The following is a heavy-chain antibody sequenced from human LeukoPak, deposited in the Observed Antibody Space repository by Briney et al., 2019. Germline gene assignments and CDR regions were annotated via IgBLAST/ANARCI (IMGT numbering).Heavy chain of an antibody. CDR3: AKGDVVTAIFPLDY. V-gene: IGHV3-23*01. Sequence: PGGSLRLSCAASGFTFSSYAMSWVRQAPGKGLEWVSGISGSGGTTYYAASVQGRFTISRDNSKKTLFLQMSSLTAEDTAVYYCAKGDVVTAIFPLDYWGQGTLVIVSS. CDR2: ISGSGGTT. D-gene: IGHD5-12*01. CDR1: GFTFSSYA. J-gene: IGHJ4*02.